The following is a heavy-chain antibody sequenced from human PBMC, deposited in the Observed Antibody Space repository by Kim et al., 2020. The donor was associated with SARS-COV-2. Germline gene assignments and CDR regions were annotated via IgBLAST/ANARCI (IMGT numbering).Heavy chain of an antibody. V-gene: IGHV4-39*01. CDR3: ARLGSRHKITFGGVMVIADYLGY. J-gene: IGHJ4*02. Sequence: SETLSLTCTVSGGSISSSSYYWGWIRQPPGKGLEWIGSIYYSGSTYYNPSLKSRVTISVDTSKNQFSLELRSVTAADTAVYYCARLGSRHKITFGGVMVIADYLGYWGQGTLGSVSS. D-gene: IGHD3-16*01. CDR1: GGSISSSSYY. CDR2: IYYSGST.